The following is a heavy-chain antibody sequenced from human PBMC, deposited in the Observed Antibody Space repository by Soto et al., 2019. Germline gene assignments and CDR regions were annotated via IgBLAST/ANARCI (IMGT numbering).Heavy chain of an antibody. Sequence: QVQLVQSGAEVKKPGASVKVSCKASGYTFTSYGISWVRQAPGQGLEWMGWISAYNGNTNYAQKLQGRVTRTTDTSTSTAYMEPRSLRSDDTAVYYCARRGGTNDYGDYYYYYMDVWGKGTTVTVSS. CDR3: ARRGGTNDYGDYYYYYMDV. CDR1: GYTFTSYG. CDR2: ISAYNGNT. J-gene: IGHJ6*03. V-gene: IGHV1-18*01. D-gene: IGHD4-17*01.